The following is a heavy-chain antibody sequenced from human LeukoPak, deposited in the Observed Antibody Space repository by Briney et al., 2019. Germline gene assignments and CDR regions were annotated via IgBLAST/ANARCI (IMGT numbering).Heavy chain of an antibody. Sequence: GRSLRLSCAASGFTFSSYGMHRVRQAPGKGLEWVVVISYDGSNKYYADSVKGRFTISRDNSKNTLYLQMNSLRAEDTAVYYCAKEPYGGNSDYFDYWGQGTLVTVSS. CDR2: ISYDGSNK. CDR1: GFTFSSYG. CDR3: AKEPYGGNSDYFDY. V-gene: IGHV3-30*18. J-gene: IGHJ4*02. D-gene: IGHD4-23*01.